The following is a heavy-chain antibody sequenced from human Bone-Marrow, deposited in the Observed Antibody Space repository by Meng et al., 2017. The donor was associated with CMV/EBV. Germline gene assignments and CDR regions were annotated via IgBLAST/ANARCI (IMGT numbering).Heavy chain of an antibody. Sequence: SETLSLTCTVSGGSISSSSYYWGWIRQPPGKGLEWIGSIYYSGSTYYNPSLKSRVTISVDTSKNQFSLKLSSVTAADTAVYYCARRSGYYYAFDYWGQGTLVTASS. CDR3: ARRSGYYYAFDY. D-gene: IGHD3-22*01. V-gene: IGHV4-39*01. CDR1: GGSISSSSYY. CDR2: IYYSGST. J-gene: IGHJ4*02.